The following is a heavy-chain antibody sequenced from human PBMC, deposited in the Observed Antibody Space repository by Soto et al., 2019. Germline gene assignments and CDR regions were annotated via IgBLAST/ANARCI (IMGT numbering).Heavy chain of an antibody. J-gene: IGHJ4*02. CDR3: ASIGDGYNRRNFDD. D-gene: IGHD5-12*01. Sequence: GXSVKVSWTSSGGTFSSYAIRLVRQAPGQGLEWMGGIIPIFGTANYAQKFQGRVTITADESTSTAYMELSSLRSEDTAVYYCASIGDGYNRRNFDDWGQGTLVTVSS. V-gene: IGHV1-69*13. CDR1: GGTFSSYA. CDR2: IIPIFGTA.